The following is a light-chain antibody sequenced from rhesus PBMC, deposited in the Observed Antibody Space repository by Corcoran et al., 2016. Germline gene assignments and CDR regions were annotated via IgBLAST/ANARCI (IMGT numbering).Light chain of an antibody. CDR1: QSISSW. Sequence: DIQMTQSPSSLSASVGDTVTITCRASQSISSWLDWYQQKPGKPPKLLISKASSLQSGVPSRFSGSGSGTDFTLTISSLPPEDFATYYCLQYSSSPFTFGPGTKLDIK. CDR2: KAS. V-gene: IGKV1-22*01. CDR3: LQYSSSPFT. J-gene: IGKJ3*01.